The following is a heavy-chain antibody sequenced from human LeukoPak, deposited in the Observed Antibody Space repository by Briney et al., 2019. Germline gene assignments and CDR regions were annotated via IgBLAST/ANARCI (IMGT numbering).Heavy chain of an antibody. D-gene: IGHD3-3*01. Sequence: SETLSLTCAVSGASISSSIHYWGWIRQPPGKGLEWIGNIYYNGRTYYSPSLKSRGTISVDTSNNQFSLKLSSVTAADTAVYYCARITDRTIFGEIMHGFDIWGQGTPVTVSS. V-gene: IGHV4-39*01. J-gene: IGHJ3*02. CDR2: IYYNGRT. CDR3: ARITDRTIFGEIMHGFDI. CDR1: GASISSSIHY.